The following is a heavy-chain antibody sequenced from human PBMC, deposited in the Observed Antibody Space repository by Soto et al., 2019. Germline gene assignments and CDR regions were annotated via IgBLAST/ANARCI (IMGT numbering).Heavy chain of an antibody. D-gene: IGHD3-10*01. Sequence: QVQLQESGPGLAKPSQTLSLTCTVSGGSISSGDYYWSWIRQPPGKGLEWIGYIYYSGSTYYNPSLKSRVTIAVDTSINQFSLKLSSVTAADTAFYYGARDIRRSLVSELYYYYGIDVWGQGTTVTVSS. CDR1: GGSISSGDYY. CDR3: ARDIRRSLVSELYYYYGIDV. V-gene: IGHV4-30-4*01. J-gene: IGHJ6*01. CDR2: IYYSGST.